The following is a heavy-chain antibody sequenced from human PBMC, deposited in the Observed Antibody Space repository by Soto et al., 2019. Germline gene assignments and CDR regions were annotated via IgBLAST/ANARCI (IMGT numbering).Heavy chain of an antibody. V-gene: IGHV4-30-4*01. CDR2: IYYSGNT. D-gene: IGHD1-1*01. CDR1: GDSISSGDYY. J-gene: IGHJ5*02. Sequence: SETLSLTCTVSGDSISSGDYYWSWIRQPPGKGLEWIGYIYYSGNTYYNPSLKSRITISVDTSKNQFSLKLSSVTAADTAVYYCARGGGSTNWKRHNWLDPWGQGTLVTVS. CDR3: ARGGGSTNWKRHNWLDP.